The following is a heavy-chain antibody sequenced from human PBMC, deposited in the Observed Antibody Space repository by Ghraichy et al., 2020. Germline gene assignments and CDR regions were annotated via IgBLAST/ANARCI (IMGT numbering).Heavy chain of an antibody. CDR3: ARTDGSGSYYYGMDV. D-gene: IGHD3-10*01. V-gene: IGHV3-33*01. CDR1: GFTFSSYG. CDR2: IWYDGSNK. J-gene: IGHJ6*02. Sequence: GGSLRHSCAASGFTFSSYGMHWVRQAPGKGLELVAVIWYDGSNKYYADSVKGRFTISRDNSKNTLYLQMNSLRAEDTAVYYCARTDGSGSYYYGMDVWGQGTTVTVSS.